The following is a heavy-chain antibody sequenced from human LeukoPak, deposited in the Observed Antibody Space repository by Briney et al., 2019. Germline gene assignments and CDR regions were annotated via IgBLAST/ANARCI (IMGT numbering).Heavy chain of an antibody. Sequence: PGGSLRLSCEASGFTFSYYWMNWVRQAPGKGLEWVANIKQDGREIYYADSVEGRFSISRDNAQTSLYLQMNSLRAEDTAVYYCARDVVFDYWGRGTLVSVSS. J-gene: IGHJ4*02. CDR3: ARDVVFDY. CDR1: GFTFSYYW. D-gene: IGHD2-21*01. CDR2: IKQDGREI. V-gene: IGHV3-7*01.